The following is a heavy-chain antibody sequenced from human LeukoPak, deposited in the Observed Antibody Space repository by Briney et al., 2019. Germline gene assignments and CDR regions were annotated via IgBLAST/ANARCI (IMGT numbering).Heavy chain of an antibody. CDR2: IDGDGSST. CDR3: AKDQYGGNPQYYFDY. Sequence: GGSLRLSCAASGFTFSSYWMQWVRRAPGKGLVWVSRIDGDGSSTNYADSVKGRFTISRDNSKNTLYLQMNSLRAEDTAVYYCAKDQYGGNPQYYFDYWGQGTLVTVSS. J-gene: IGHJ4*02. D-gene: IGHD4-23*01. V-gene: IGHV3-74*01. CDR1: GFTFSSYW.